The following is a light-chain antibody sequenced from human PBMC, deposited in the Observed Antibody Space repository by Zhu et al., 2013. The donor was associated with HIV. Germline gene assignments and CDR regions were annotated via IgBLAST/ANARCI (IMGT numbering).Light chain of an antibody. J-gene: IGKJ3*01. Sequence: EIVLTQSPGTLSLSPGERATLSCRASQSVSSNSLAWYQQKPGQAPRLLISGASSRATGIPDRFSGSGSGTDFTLTISRLEPEDFAVYYCQQYGTSPLTFGPGTKVDIK. V-gene: IGKV3-20*01. CDR2: GAS. CDR3: QQYGTSPLT. CDR1: QSVSSNS.